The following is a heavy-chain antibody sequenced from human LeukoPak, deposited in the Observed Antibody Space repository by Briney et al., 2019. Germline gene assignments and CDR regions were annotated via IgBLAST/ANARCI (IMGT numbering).Heavy chain of an antibody. CDR1: GYSISSGYY. V-gene: IGHV4-38-2*01. J-gene: IGHJ3*02. CDR3: ARAAHYGSGSIDAFDI. CDR2: IYHSGST. D-gene: IGHD3-10*01. Sequence: SETLSLTCAVSGYSISSGYYWGWIRQPPGKGLEWIGSIYHSGSTYYNPSLKSRVTISVDTSKNQFPLKLSSVTAADTAVYYCARAAHYGSGSIDAFDIWGQGTMVTVSS.